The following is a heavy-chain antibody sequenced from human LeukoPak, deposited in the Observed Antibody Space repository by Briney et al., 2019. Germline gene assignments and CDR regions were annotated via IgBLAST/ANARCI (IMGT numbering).Heavy chain of an antibody. CDR1: GFTFSSYS. V-gene: IGHV3-21*01. CDR2: ISSSSSYI. Sequence: GGSLRLSCAASGFTFSSYSMNWVRQAPGKGLEWVSSISSSSSYIYYADSVKGRFTISRDNAKNSLYLQMNSLRAEDTAVYYCARDSRGSYDILLGGFDYWGQGTLVTVSS. D-gene: IGHD3-9*01. J-gene: IGHJ4*02. CDR3: ARDSRGSYDILLGGFDY.